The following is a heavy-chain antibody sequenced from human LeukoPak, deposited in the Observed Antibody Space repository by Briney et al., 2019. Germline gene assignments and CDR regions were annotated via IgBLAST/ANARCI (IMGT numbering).Heavy chain of an antibody. CDR3: ARDGDYDILTGYYYYYGMDV. D-gene: IGHD3-9*01. V-gene: IGHV1-18*04. CDR1: GYTFTSYG. CDR2: ISAYNGNT. J-gene: IGHJ6*04. Sequence: GASVKVSCKASGYTFTSYGISWVRQAPGQGLEWMGWISAYNGNTNYAQKLQGSVTMTTDTSTSTAYMELRSLRSDDTAVYYCARDGDYDILTGYYYYYGMDVWGKGTTVTVSS.